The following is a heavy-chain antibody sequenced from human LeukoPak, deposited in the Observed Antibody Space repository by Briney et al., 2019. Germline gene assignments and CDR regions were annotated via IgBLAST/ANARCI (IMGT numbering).Heavy chain of an antibody. V-gene: IGHV3-30*18. Sequence: GGSLRLSCAASGFTFSSYAMHWVRQAPGKGLEWVAAITGDGSNKYYADSVKGRFTISRDNSKNTLYLQMNSLRAEDTAVYYCAKEGDPWRLVQLWFLDYWGQGTLVTVSS. J-gene: IGHJ4*02. CDR1: GFTFSSYA. CDR2: ITGDGSNK. D-gene: IGHD5-18*01. CDR3: AKEGDPWRLVQLWFLDY.